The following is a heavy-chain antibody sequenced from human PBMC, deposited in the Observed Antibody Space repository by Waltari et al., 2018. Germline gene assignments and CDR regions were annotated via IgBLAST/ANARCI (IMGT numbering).Heavy chain of an antibody. Sequence: QVQLQESGPGLVKPSGTLSLTCAVSGGSISSSNWWSWVRQPPGKGLEWIGEIDHSGSTNSNPSPKGRVTISVDKSKNQFSLKVGSVTAADTAVYYCARDGGGDRSDLYYYYYGMDVWGQGTTVTVSS. CDR2: IDHSGST. D-gene: IGHD3-16*01. CDR1: GGSISSSNW. CDR3: ARDGGGDRSDLYYYYYGMDV. J-gene: IGHJ6*02. V-gene: IGHV4-4*02.